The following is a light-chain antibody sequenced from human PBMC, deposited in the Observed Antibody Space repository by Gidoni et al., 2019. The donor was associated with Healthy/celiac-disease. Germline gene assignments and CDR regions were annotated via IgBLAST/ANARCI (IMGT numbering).Light chain of an antibody. CDR3: QAWDSSTEV. J-gene: IGLJ2*01. V-gene: IGLV3-1*01. CDR2: QDS. CDR1: KLGDKY. Sequence: SYELTQPPSGSVSPGQTASITCSGDKLGDKYACWYQQKPGQSPVLVIYQDSKRPSGIPERFSGSNSGNTATLTISGTQAMDEADYYCQAWDSSTEVFGGGTKLTVL.